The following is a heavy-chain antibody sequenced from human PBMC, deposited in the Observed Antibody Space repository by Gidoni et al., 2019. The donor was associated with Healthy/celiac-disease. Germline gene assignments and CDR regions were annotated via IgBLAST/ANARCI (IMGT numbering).Heavy chain of an antibody. J-gene: IGHJ2*01. D-gene: IGHD3-22*01. CDR3: ARDADGVYYDARGKNVWYFDL. CDR1: GGSISSSSYY. CDR2: IYYSGST. V-gene: IGHV4-39*07. Sequence: QLQLQESGPGLVKPSETLSLTCTVSGGSISSSSYYWGWIRQPPGKGLEWIGGIYYSGSTYYNPSLKSRVTISVDTSKNQFSLKLSSVTAADTAVYYWARDADGVYYDARGKNVWYFDLWGRGTLVTVSS.